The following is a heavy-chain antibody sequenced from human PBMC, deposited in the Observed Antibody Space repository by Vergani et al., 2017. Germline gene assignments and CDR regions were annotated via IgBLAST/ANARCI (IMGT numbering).Heavy chain of an antibody. J-gene: IGHJ4*02. D-gene: IGHD3-16*01. CDR1: GFTFSSYG. CDR2: ISYDGSNK. V-gene: IGHV3-30*18. Sequence: QVQLVESGGGVVQPGRSLRLSCAASGFTFSSYGMHWVRQAPGKGLEWVAVISYDGSNKYYADSVKGRFTISRDNSKNTLYLQMNSLRAEDTAVYYCAKELLGRYYDYVWGSYRGYWGQGTLVTVSS. CDR3: AKELLGRYYDYVWGSYRGY.